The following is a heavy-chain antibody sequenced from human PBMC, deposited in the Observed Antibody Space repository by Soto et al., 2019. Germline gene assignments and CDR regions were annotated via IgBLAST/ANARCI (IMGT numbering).Heavy chain of an antibody. CDR3: ARTTGRHREF. CDR2: IDYSGTA. D-gene: IGHD4-17*01. Sequence: PSGTLALPCSVPYGSLCDSNVYWGWVRQPPGKGLEWIGNIDYSGTAYFNPSLGTRVTFPVDTSKNQFSLTLYSVTAADTAVYYCARTTGRHREFWGEGILVTVS. CDR1: YGSLCDSNVY. J-gene: IGHJ4*02. V-gene: IGHV4-39*01.